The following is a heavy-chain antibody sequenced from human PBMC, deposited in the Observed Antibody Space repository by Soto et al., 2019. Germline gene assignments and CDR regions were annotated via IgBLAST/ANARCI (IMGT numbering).Heavy chain of an antibody. CDR2: IYYSGST. Sequence: KTXETLSVRCTVSGGSISSGDYYWSWTRQPPGKGLEWIVYIYYSGSTYYNPSLKSRVTISVDTSKNQFSLKLSSVTAADTAVYYCARAPNVVVPAAIGWFDSWGQGTLVTVSS. D-gene: IGHD2-2*02. CDR1: GGSISSGDYY. J-gene: IGHJ5*01. V-gene: IGHV4-30-4*01. CDR3: ARAPNVVVPAAIGWFDS.